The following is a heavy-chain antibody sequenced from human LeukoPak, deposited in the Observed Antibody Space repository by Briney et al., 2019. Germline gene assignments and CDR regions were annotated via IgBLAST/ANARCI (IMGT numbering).Heavy chain of an antibody. Sequence: PSETLSLTCTVPGGSISSSSYYWGWIRQPPGKGLEWIGSIYYSGSTYYNPSLKSRVTISVDTSKNQFSLKLSSVTAADTAVYYCARDIAARPDNWFDPWGQGTLVTVSS. CDR2: IYYSGST. D-gene: IGHD6-6*01. CDR3: ARDIAARPDNWFDP. CDR1: GGSISSSSYY. V-gene: IGHV4-39*01. J-gene: IGHJ5*02.